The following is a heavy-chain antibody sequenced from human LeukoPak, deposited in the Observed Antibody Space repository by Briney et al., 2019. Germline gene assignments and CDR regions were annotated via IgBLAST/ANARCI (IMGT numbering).Heavy chain of an antibody. CDR1: GYTFTSYD. CDR3: ARGLFRGVRGVHPYPGY. V-gene: IGHV1-8*01. CDR2: MNPNSGNT. D-gene: IGHD3-10*01. J-gene: IGHJ4*02. Sequence: ASVKVSFKASGYTFTSYDINWVRQATGQGLEWMGWMNPNSGNTGYAQKFQGRVTMTRNTSISTAYMELSSLRSEDTAVYYCARGLFRGVRGVHPYPGYWGQGTLVTVSS.